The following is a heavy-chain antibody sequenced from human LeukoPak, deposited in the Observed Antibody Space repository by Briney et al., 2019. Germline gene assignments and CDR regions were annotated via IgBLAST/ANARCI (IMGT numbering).Heavy chain of an antibody. D-gene: IGHD5-24*01. CDR1: DGSISSRSVY. CDR2: IYYSGTS. V-gene: IGHV4-39*07. Sequence: SETLSLTCSVADGSISSRSVYWGWIRQSPGKGLEWIGSIYYSGTSYYNPSLKSRLTISVDTSKNQFSLKLSSVTAADTAVYYCARYGRDGSNYEGYYFDYWGQGTLVTVSS. CDR3: ARYGRDGSNYEGYYFDY. J-gene: IGHJ4*02.